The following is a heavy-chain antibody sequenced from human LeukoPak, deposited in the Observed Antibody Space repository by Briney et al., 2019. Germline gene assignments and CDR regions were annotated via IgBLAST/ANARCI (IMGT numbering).Heavy chain of an antibody. J-gene: IGHJ6*03. Sequence: SETLSLTCTVSGGSISGSSYYWGWIRQPPGKGLEWIGSIYYSGSTYYNPSLKSRVTISVDTSKNQFSLKLSSVTAADTAVYYCAREYEGINCSSTSCYVEGYGYYYYMDVWGKGTTVTVSS. CDR1: GGSISGSSYY. V-gene: IGHV4-39*07. CDR2: IYYSGST. CDR3: AREYEGINCSSTSCYVEGYGYYYYMDV. D-gene: IGHD2-2*01.